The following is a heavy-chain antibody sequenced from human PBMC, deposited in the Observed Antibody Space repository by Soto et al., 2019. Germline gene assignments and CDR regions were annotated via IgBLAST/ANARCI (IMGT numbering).Heavy chain of an antibody. CDR3: ATLIFTTDFDY. V-gene: IGHV1-3*01. J-gene: IGHJ4*02. Sequence: ASVKVSCKASGYTFTSYAMHGVRQAPGQRLEWMGWINAGNGNTKYSQKLQGRVTITWDTSASTAYMELSSLRFEDSAIYYCATLIFTTDFDYWGQGTLVTVSS. CDR1: GYTFTSYA. CDR2: INAGNGNT. D-gene: IGHD3-3*01.